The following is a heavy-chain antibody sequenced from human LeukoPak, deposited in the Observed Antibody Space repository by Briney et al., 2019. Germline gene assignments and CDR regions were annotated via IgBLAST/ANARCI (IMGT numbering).Heavy chain of an antibody. J-gene: IGHJ6*01. V-gene: IGHV3-53*01. D-gene: IGHD3-22*01. CDR1: GFTVSSNY. Sequence: QPGGSLRLSCAASGFTVSSNYMSWVRQAPGKGLEWVSVIYSGGSTYYADSMKGRCTISRDNSQNTLYLQIHGLRAADTAVYYCARAPPYYYDSRGYHYERGNYYYGMDVWGQGTTVIVSS. CDR3: ARAPPYYYDSRGYHYERGNYYYGMDV. CDR2: IYSGGST.